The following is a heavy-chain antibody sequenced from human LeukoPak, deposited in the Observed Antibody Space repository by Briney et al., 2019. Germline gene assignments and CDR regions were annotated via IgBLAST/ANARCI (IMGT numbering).Heavy chain of an antibody. Sequence: SETLSLTCAVSGGSISSGGYSWSWIRQPPGKGLEWIGYIYYSGSTYYNPSLKSRVTISVDTSKNQFSLKLSSVTAADTAVYYCARTTEGGYTYDYFYYYMDVWGKGTTVTVSS. V-gene: IGHV4-30-4*07. CDR3: ARTTEGGYTYDYFYYYMDV. CDR2: IYYSGST. CDR1: GGSISSGGYS. D-gene: IGHD5-18*01. J-gene: IGHJ6*03.